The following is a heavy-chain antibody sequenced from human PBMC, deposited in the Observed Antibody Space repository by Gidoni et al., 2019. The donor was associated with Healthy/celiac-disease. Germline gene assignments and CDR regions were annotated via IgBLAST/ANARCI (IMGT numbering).Heavy chain of an antibody. V-gene: IGHV3-30*18. CDR1: GFTFSSYG. J-gene: IGHJ5*02. D-gene: IGHD1-26*01. Sequence: QVQLVESGGGVVQPGRSLRLSCAASGFTFSSYGMHWVRQAPGKGLEWVAVISYDGSNKYYADSVKGRFTISRDNSKNTLYLQMNSLRAEDTAVYYCAKDRARATSYSGSKDRWGQGTLVTVSS. CDR3: AKDRARATSYSGSKDR. CDR2: ISYDGSNK.